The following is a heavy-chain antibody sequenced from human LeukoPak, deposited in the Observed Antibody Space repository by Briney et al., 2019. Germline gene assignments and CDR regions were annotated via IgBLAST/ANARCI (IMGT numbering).Heavy chain of an antibody. V-gene: IGHV4-34*01. CDR3: ARVRRWAQWLGDRYYYYGMDV. CDR1: GGSFSGYY. D-gene: IGHD3-10*01. Sequence: KPSETLSLTCAVYGGSFSGYYWSWIRQPPGKGLEWIGEINHSGSTNYNPSLKSRVTISVDTSKNQFSLKLSSVTAADTAVYYCARVRRWAQWLGDRYYYYGMDVWGQGTTVTVSS. CDR2: INHSGST. J-gene: IGHJ6*02.